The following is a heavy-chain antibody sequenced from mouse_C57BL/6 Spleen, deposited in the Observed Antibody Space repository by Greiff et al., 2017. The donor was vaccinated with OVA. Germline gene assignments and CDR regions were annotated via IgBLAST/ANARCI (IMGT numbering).Heavy chain of an antibody. J-gene: IGHJ2*01. CDR2: INPSTGGT. D-gene: IGHD2-1*01. CDR3: ARADYGNYFDY. V-gene: IGHV1-42*01. CDR1: GYSFTGYY. Sequence: EVQLQQSGPELVKPGASVKISCKASGYSFTGYYMNWVKQSPEKSLEWIGEINPSTGGTTYNQKLKAKATLTVDKSSSTAYMQLKSLTSEDAAVYYCARADYGNYFDYWGQGTTLTVSS.